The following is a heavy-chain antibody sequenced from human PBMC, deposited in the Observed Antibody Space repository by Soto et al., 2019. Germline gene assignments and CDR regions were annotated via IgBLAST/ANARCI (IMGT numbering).Heavy chain of an antibody. Sequence: SETLCISCTLSVRSINSAGHSRRWARQSPGKGLEWIGYRYHSGSIYYNPSLQSRVTLSVDLSKAQFYLTLTSVTAAYTAVHFCARARSYDWCFDLWGLGTTVTVSS. CDR3: ARARSYDWCFDL. CDR1: VRSINSAGHS. V-gene: IGHV4-30-2*06. CDR2: RYHSGSI. J-gene: IGHJ4*02. D-gene: IGHD3-9*01.